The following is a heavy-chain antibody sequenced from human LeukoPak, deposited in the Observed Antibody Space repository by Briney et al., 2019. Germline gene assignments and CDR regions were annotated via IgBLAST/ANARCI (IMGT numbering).Heavy chain of an antibody. J-gene: IGHJ3*02. Sequence: GASVKVSCKASGYTVTSYGISWVRQAPGQGLEWRGWISAYNGNTNYAQKLQGRVTMTTDTSTSTAYMELRSLRSDDTAVYYCASVNTAMVNWFAFDIWGQGTMVTVSS. V-gene: IGHV1-18*01. CDR1: GYTVTSYG. CDR3: ASVNTAMVNWFAFDI. CDR2: ISAYNGNT. D-gene: IGHD5-18*01.